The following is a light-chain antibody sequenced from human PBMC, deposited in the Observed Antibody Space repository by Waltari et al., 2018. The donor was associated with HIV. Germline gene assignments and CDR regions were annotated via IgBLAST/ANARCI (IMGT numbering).Light chain of an antibody. CDR2: EDD. CDR1: SGSIGLNF. Sequence: FMLPQPHSASESPGETVTISCTRSSGSIGLNFVQWYQQRPGRATTTVIYEDDRRSSGVPDWFSGSIDRSSNSASLTISGLEPEDEADYYCQSYDSNYVVFGGGIKLTVL. J-gene: IGLJ2*01. V-gene: IGLV6-57*04. CDR3: QSYDSNYVV.